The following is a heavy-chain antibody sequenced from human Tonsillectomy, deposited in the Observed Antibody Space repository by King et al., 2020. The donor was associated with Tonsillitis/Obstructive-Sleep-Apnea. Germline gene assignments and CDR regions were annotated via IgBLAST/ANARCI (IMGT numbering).Heavy chain of an antibody. CDR1: GYTFTSYG. D-gene: IGHD3-10*01. CDR2: ISAYNGNT. CDR3: ARGPYYYGSGSYRNNWFDP. J-gene: IGHJ5*02. V-gene: IGHV1-18*01. Sequence: QLVQSGAEVKKPGASVKVSCKASGYTFTSYGISWVRQAPGQGLEWMGWISAYNGNTNYAQTLQGRVTMTTDTSTSTAYMELRSLRSDDTAVYYCARGPYYYGSGSYRNNWFDPWGQGTLVTVSS.